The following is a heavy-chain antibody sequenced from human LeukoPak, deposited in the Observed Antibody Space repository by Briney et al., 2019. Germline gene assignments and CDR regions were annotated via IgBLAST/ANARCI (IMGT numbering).Heavy chain of an antibody. D-gene: IGHD3-3*01. Sequence: GASVKVSCKASGYTFTTYGISWVRQAPGQGLEWMGWISAYNGNTNYAQKFQGRVTMTTDTSTSTAYMELRSLRSDDTTVYYCARERVDTVFGVVQRNYSDYWGQGTLVTVSS. CDR3: ARERVDTVFGVVQRNYSDY. CDR2: ISAYNGNT. J-gene: IGHJ4*02. V-gene: IGHV1-18*01. CDR1: GYTFTTYG.